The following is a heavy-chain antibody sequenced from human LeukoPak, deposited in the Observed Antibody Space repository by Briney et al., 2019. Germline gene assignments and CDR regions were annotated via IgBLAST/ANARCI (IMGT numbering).Heavy chain of an antibody. CDR1: GFTLSSHW. CDR3: ARESAGGPDY. CDR2: IKQDGSEQ. Sequence: QPGGSPRLPCAPSGFTLSSHWMSWVRKAPGKGREWVANIKQDGSEQYYVDSVRGRFTISRDNAKNSLYLQMNSLTAEDTAIYYCARESAGGPDYWGQGTLVTVSS. V-gene: IGHV3-7*05. J-gene: IGHJ4*02. D-gene: IGHD6-19*01.